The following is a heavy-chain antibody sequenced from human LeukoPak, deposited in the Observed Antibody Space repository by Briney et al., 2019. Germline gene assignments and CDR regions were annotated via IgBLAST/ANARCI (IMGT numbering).Heavy chain of an antibody. D-gene: IGHD2/OR15-2a*01. CDR2: IGGGGDAI. CDR3: VRGGQGRGEYFDY. Sequence: GGSLRLSCAASGFSFRSYSLNWVRQSPGKGLEWISYIGGGGDAIYYADSVRGHFTISRDNAKNSVYLQMNSLRVEDTAVYYCVRGGQGRGEYFDYWGQGTLVTVSS. CDR1: GFSFRSYS. J-gene: IGHJ4*02. V-gene: IGHV3-48*04.